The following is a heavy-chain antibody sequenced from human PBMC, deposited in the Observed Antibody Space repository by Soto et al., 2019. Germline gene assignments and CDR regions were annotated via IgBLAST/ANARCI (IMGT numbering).Heavy chain of an antibody. J-gene: IGHJ6*03. CDR2: ICGSGSST. V-gene: IGHV3-23*01. CDR1: GFTFSSYA. D-gene: IGHD3-3*01. CDR3: ARVKVYYDFWSGTPLGPMDV. Sequence: GGSLRLSCAASGFTFSSYAMSWVRQAPGKGLEWVSAICGSGSSTYYADSVKGRFTISRDNSKNTLYLQMNSLRAEDTAVYYCARVKVYYDFWSGTPLGPMDVWGKGTTVTVSS.